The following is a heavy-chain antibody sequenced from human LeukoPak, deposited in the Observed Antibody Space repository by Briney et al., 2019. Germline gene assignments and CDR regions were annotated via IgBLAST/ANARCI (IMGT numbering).Heavy chain of an antibody. J-gene: IGHJ4*02. Sequence: PGGSLRLPCAASGFTFSNYALHWVRQAPGKGLEWVAVISYDGSNKFYADSVRGRFTISRDNSKNTLFLQMNSLRPEDTAVYYCARGPDYDILADYFDYWGQGTLVTVSS. CDR2: ISYDGSNK. D-gene: IGHD3-9*01. CDR3: ARGPDYDILADYFDY. V-gene: IGHV3-30*04. CDR1: GFTFSNYA.